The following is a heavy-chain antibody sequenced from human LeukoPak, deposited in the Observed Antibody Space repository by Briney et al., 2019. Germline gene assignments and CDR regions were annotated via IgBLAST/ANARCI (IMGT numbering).Heavy chain of an antibody. D-gene: IGHD3-22*01. CDR1: GYTFTGYY. J-gene: IGHJ4*02. CDR2: INPNSGGT. V-gene: IGHV1-2*02. CDR3: AREGYDSSGYYYTLPYFDF. Sequence: ASVKVSCKASGYTFTGYYMHWVRQAPGQGLEWMGWINPNSGGTNYAQRFQGRVTMTRDTSISTAYMELSRLRSDDTAMYYCAREGYDSSGYYYTLPYFDFWGQGTLVTVSS.